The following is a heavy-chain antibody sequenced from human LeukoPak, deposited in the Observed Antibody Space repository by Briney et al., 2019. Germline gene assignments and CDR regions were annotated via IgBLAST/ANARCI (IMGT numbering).Heavy chain of an antibody. CDR3: ARDLGGATAFDY. V-gene: IGHV3-48*01. J-gene: IGHJ4*02. Sequence: PGGSLRLSCAASGFTFSSYSMNWVRQAPGKGLEWVSYISSSSSSTIYYADSVKGRFTISRDNAKNSLYLQMNSLRAEDTAVYYCARDLGGATAFDYWGQGTLVTVSS. D-gene: IGHD1-26*01. CDR1: GFTFSSYS. CDR2: ISSSSSSTI.